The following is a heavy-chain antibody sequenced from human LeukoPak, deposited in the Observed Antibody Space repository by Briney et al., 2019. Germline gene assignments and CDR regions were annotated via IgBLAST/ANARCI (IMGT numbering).Heavy chain of an antibody. D-gene: IGHD5-12*01. CDR3: AKRAGTLYSGYHCGAFHS. J-gene: IGHJ4*02. V-gene: IGHV3-74*01. CDR2: INSDGRST. CDR1: GVTFSSYW. Sequence: GGSLRLSCAASGVTFSSYWMDWVRQAPGKGRGGVSRINSDGRSTRYADSVKGRLTISRDNAKNSLYLQMKRLRAEDTALYDGAKRAGTLYSGYHCGAFHSWGQGTLVPLSS.